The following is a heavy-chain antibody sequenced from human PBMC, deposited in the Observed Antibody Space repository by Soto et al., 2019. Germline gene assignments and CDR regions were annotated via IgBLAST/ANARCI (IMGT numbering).Heavy chain of an antibody. D-gene: IGHD6-19*01. CDR2: IYSGGST. J-gene: IGHJ6*02. V-gene: IGHV3-53*01. CDR1: GFTVSSNY. CDR3: ARDGSSGYGMDV. Sequence: EVQVVESGGGLIQPGGSLRLSCAASGFTVSSNYMSWVRRAPGKGLEWVSVIYSGGSTYYADSVKGRFTISRDNSKNTLFLQLNSLTAEDTAVYYCARDGSSGYGMDVWGQGTTVTVSS.